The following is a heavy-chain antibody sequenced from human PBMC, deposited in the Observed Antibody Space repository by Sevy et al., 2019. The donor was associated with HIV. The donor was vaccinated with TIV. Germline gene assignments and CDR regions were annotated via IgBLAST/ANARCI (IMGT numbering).Heavy chain of an antibody. D-gene: IGHD6-19*01. CDR1: GFTFSNYA. CDR2: ISGSGGTT. Sequence: GGSLRLSCAASGFTFSNYAMNWVRQAPGKGLEWVSSISGSGGTTYYADSMEGRFTISRDKSKNTLYLQMHSLRAEDKAVDYCAKVLARVVAVAGSAWGMDVWGQGTTVTVSS. J-gene: IGHJ6*02. CDR3: AKVLARVVAVAGSAWGMDV. V-gene: IGHV3-23*01.